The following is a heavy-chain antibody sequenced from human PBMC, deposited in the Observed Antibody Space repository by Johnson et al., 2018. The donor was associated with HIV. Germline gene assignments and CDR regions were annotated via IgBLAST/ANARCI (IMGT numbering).Heavy chain of an antibody. D-gene: IGHD2-15*01. V-gene: IGHV3-30-3*01. Sequence: QVQLVESGGGVVQPGRSLRLSCAASGFTFSSYAMHWVRQAPGKGLEWVAVISYDGSNKYYADSVKGRFTISRDNSKNTRYLQMNSLRVEDTAVYYVRVVGDAFDIWGQGTMVTVSS. CDR3: RVVGDAFDI. CDR1: GFTFSSYA. J-gene: IGHJ3*02. CDR2: ISYDGSNK.